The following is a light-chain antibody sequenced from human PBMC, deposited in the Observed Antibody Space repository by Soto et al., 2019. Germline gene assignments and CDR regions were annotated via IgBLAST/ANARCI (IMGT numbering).Light chain of an antibody. V-gene: IGLV3-1*01. CDR3: QAWDSSTVL. J-gene: IGLJ2*01. CDR2: QDT. CDR1: TLGDKY. Sequence: SYELTQPPSVSVPPGQTASITCSGDTLGDKYACWYQQKPGQSPVLLLYQDTKRPSGTPERFSGSNSGNTATLTISGTQAMDEADYYCQAWDSSTVLFGGGTKVTVL.